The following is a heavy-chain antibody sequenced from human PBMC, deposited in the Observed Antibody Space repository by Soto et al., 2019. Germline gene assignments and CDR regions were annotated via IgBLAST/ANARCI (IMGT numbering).Heavy chain of an antibody. CDR2: IYYSGTT. D-gene: IGHD2-8*02. CDR3: GRLDLSFVGTGFFDS. Sequence: QVQLQESGPGLVKPSETLSLSCTVSGASVRSRTNYWGWIRQPPGKGLEWIGSIYYSGTTYYNPSLQSRVTISVDLSKNHFSLKLGSVTAADTAIYYCGRLDLSFVGTGFFDSWGQGTLVTVSS. V-gene: IGHV4-39*01. J-gene: IGHJ4*02. CDR1: GASVRSRTNY.